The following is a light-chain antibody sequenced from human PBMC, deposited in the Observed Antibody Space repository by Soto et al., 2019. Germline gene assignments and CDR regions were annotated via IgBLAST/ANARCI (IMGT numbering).Light chain of an antibody. V-gene: IGKV3-20*01. CDR3: QQYGGSPLVT. Sequence: EIVLTQSPGTLSLSPGERATLSCRASQSVSSVSLAWYQQKPGQAPRLLVYGASTRATGIPDRFSGSGSGTDFTLTISRLEPEDFAAYYCQQYGGSPLVTFGQGTKLEIK. CDR2: GAS. J-gene: IGKJ2*01. CDR1: QSVSSVS.